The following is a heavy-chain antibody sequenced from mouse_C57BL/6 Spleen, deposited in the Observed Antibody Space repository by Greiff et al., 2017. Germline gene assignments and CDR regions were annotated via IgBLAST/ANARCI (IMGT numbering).Heavy chain of an antibody. D-gene: IGHD3-3*01. V-gene: IGHV14-2*01. Sequence: VQLKESGAELVKPGASVKLSCTASGFYINDYYMHWVKQRTEPGLEWIGRIDPADGETKYAPKFQDKAPITADTSSNTAYLQLSSLTSEDTAVYYCARGWGDMCGDYWGQGTTLTVSA. CDR1: GFYINDYY. J-gene: IGHJ2*01. CDR2: IDPADGET. CDR3: ARGWGDMCGDY.